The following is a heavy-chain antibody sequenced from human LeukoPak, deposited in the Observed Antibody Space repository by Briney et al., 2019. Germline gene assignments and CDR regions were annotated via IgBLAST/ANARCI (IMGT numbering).Heavy chain of an antibody. CDR1: GFTFSSYA. Sequence: GGSLRLSCAASGFTFSSYAMSWVRQAPGKGLEWVSAISGSGGSTYYADSVKGRFTISRDNSKNTLYLQMNSLRAEDTAVYYCATDCSSTSCPVPGFDYWGQGTLVTVPS. D-gene: IGHD2-2*01. CDR2: ISGSGGST. CDR3: ATDCSSTSCPVPGFDY. V-gene: IGHV3-23*01. J-gene: IGHJ4*02.